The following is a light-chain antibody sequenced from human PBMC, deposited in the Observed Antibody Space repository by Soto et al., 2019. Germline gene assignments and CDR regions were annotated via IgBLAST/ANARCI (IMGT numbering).Light chain of an antibody. CDR2: WAS. Sequence: DIVMTQSPDSLAVSLGERATVNCKSSQSVLYSSNEMYYLSWYQKKPGQPPKVLIYWASARAAGVPDRFSGSGYGTDFTLTISSLQAEDVALYYCHQYYSAPWTFGQWTRVEVK. V-gene: IGKV4-1*01. CDR1: QSVLYSSNEMYY. J-gene: IGKJ1*01. CDR3: HQYYSAPWT.